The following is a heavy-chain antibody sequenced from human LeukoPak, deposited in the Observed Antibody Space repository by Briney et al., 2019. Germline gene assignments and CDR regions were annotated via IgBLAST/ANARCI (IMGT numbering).Heavy chain of an antibody. D-gene: IGHD1-7*01. J-gene: IGHJ4*02. CDR1: GGSLNTPNYY. V-gene: IGHV4-39*07. CDR2: IFYSGGT. CDR3: ARVGITGTTPDY. Sequence: SETLSLTCTVSGGSLNTPNYYWGWIRQTPGKGLEWIGNIFYSGGTYYSPSLTSRVTISLDTSRNQFSLRLNSVTAADTAVYYCARVGITGTTPDYWGLGTLVTVSS.